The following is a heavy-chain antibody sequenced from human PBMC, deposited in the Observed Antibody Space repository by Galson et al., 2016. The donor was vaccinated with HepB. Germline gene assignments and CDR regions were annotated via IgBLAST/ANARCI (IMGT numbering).Heavy chain of an antibody. V-gene: IGHV3-30*03. CDR1: GFTFSSYG. D-gene: IGHD2-21*02. J-gene: IGHJ5*02. CDR2: ISYDESNK. Sequence: SLRLSCAASGFTFSSYGMHWVRQAPGKGLEWVAFISYDESNKYYADSVKGRFTISRDKSKNTLYLQMNSLRAEDTAVYYCARDRFPRVTRGRNWFDPWGQGTLVTVSS. CDR3: ARDRFPRVTRGRNWFDP.